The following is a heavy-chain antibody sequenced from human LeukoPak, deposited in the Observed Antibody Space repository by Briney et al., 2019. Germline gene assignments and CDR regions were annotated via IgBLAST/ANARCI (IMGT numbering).Heavy chain of an antibody. CDR2: IYYSGYT. J-gene: IGHJ4*02. CDR3: ARDRTPADY. V-gene: IGHV4-59*01. D-gene: IGHD2-2*01. Sequence: SETLSLTCTVSGGSISSYYWSWIRQPPGKGLEWIGYIYYSGYTNYNPSLKSRVTISVDTSKNQLSLKLSSVTAADTAVYYCARDRTPADYWGQGTLVTVSS. CDR1: GGSISSYY.